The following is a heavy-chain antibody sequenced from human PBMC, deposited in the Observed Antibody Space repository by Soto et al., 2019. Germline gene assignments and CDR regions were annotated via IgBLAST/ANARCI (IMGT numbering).Heavy chain of an antibody. J-gene: IGHJ4*02. V-gene: IGHV3-23*01. CDR2: IGGRATSA. Sequence: EVQLLESGGGLVQPGGSLRLSCAASGFTFSHYAMSWVRQAPGKGLEWVSGIGGRATSAYYADSVKGRFAISRDNSYNPLFLQLNSLRAEDTAVYYCAKSRYSDSSGDFYDFWGQGTLVSVSS. CDR3: AKSRYSDSSGDFYDF. D-gene: IGHD3-22*01. CDR1: GFTFSHYA.